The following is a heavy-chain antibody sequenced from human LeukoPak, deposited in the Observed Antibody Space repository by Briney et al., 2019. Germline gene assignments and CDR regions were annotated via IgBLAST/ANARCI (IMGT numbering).Heavy chain of an antibody. D-gene: IGHD4-17*01. Sequence: PSETLSPTCTVSGGSFSSHYWSWIRQPPGKGLEWIGYISYIGSTNYNPSLKSRVTISVDTSKNQFSLKLSSVTAADAAVYFCARDPTTVTKGLDLWGQGTMVTVSS. V-gene: IGHV4-59*11. CDR2: ISYIGST. CDR3: ARDPTTVTKGLDL. J-gene: IGHJ3*01. CDR1: GGSFSSHY.